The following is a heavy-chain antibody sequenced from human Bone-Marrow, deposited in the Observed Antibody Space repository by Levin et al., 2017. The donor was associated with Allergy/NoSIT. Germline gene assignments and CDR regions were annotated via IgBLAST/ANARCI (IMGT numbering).Heavy chain of an antibody. J-gene: IGHJ4*02. CDR3: AKTRDGYNWGDF. CDR1: GFPFSSYG. Sequence: GGSLRLSCAASGFPFSSYGMYWVRQPPGKGLEWVAVISNDGTKKYYGESVKGRFTISRDNSKSTLNLQMDSLRAEDTALYYCAKTRDGYNWGDFWGQGTLVTVSS. CDR2: ISNDGTKK. V-gene: IGHV3-30*18. D-gene: IGHD5-24*01.